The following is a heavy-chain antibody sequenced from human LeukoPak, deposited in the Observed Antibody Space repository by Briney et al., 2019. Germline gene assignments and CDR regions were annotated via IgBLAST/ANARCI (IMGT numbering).Heavy chain of an antibody. CDR2: ISGSGGST. CDR1: GFTFSSYA. CDR3: ARELRMSYSSGWYDS. D-gene: IGHD6-19*01. V-gene: IGHV3-23*01. Sequence: GGSLRLSCAASGFTFSSYAMSWVRQAPGKGLEWVSAISGSGGSTYYADSVKGRLTISRDNSKNTLFLQMDSLRAEDTAVYYCARELRMSYSSGWYDSWGQGTLVTVSS. J-gene: IGHJ5*01.